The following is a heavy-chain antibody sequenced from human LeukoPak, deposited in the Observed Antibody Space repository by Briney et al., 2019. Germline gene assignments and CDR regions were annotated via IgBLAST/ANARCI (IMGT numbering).Heavy chain of an antibody. CDR3: ARGVVAAAGRTFDF. D-gene: IGHD6-13*01. Sequence: SETLSLTCTVSGDSISSSNYYWGWIRQPPGKGLEWIASIYYSGSTYYNPSLKSRVTISLDTSKNQFSLKLSSVTAADTAVYYCARGVVAAAGRTFDFWGQGALVTVSS. CDR2: IYYSGST. J-gene: IGHJ4*02. V-gene: IGHV4-39*07. CDR1: GDSISSSNYY.